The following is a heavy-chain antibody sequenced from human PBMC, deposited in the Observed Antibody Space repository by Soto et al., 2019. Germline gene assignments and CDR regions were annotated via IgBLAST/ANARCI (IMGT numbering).Heavy chain of an antibody. J-gene: IGHJ6*02. CDR2: MNPNSGNT. Sequence: SVKVSCKASGSTFTLYDIHFVRQSTREVLEWMGWMNPNSGNTGSAQKSQGRVTMTRNTYISTAYMELSSLRSEDTAVYYCAGAKSGIYYYYYGMDVWGQGTTVTVSS. V-gene: IGHV1-8*01. D-gene: IGHD1-20*01. CDR1: GSTFTLYD. CDR3: AGAKSGIYYYYYGMDV.